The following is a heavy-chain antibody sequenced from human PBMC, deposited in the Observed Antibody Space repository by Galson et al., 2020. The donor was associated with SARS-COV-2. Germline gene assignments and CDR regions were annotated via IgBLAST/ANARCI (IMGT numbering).Heavy chain of an antibody. J-gene: IGHJ3*02. CDR1: GFTFRSYW. Sequence: GSLRLSCAASGFTFRSYWMHWVRQAPGKGLVWVSRIKSDGSSTNYADFVRGRFTISRDNAKNTLYLQMNSLRAEDTAIYYCTSGYYYDSSGYSPPFDIWGQGIMVTVSS. D-gene: IGHD3-22*01. CDR2: IKSDGSST. V-gene: IGHV3-74*01. CDR3: TSGYYYDSSGYSPPFDI.